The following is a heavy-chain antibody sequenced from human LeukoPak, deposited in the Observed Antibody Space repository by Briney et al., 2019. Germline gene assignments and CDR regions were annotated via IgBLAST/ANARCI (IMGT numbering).Heavy chain of an antibody. D-gene: IGHD3-22*01. CDR2: IYYSGST. V-gene: IGHV4-31*03. CDR1: GGSISSGGYY. Sequence: PSQTLSLTCTVSGGSISSGGYYWSWIRQHPGKGLEWIGYIYYSGSTYYNPSLKSRVTISVDTSKNQFSLKLSSVTAADTAVYYCARDYYDSSGYHLLGYWGQGTLATVSS. CDR3: ARDYYDSSGYHLLGY. J-gene: IGHJ4*02.